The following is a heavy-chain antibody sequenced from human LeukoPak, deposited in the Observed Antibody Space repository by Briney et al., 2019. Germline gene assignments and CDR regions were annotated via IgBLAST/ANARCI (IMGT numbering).Heavy chain of an antibody. CDR1: GGSISSYY. D-gene: IGHD6-19*01. J-gene: IGHJ3*02. CDR3: ARHSERWLGAFDI. Sequence: SETLSLTCTVSGGSISSYYWSWIRQPPGKGLEWIGYIYYSGSTNYNPSLKSRVTISVDTSKNQFSLKLSSVTAADTAVYYCARHSERWLGAFDIWGQGTMVTVSS. V-gene: IGHV4-59*08. CDR2: IYYSGST.